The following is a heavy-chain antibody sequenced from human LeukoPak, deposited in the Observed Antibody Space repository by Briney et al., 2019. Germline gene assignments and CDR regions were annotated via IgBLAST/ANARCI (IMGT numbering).Heavy chain of an antibody. J-gene: IGHJ4*02. CDR3: ARARSDILTGHPFDY. V-gene: IGHV1-2*02. D-gene: IGHD3-9*01. Sequence: ASVKVSCKASGYTFTGYSMHWVRQAPGQGLEWMGWIKPPSGGTNYAQKFQGRATMTRDTSISTVYMEVNRLRSDDTAVYYCARARSDILTGHPFDYWGQGTLVTVSS. CDR2: IKPPSGGT. CDR1: GYTFTGYS.